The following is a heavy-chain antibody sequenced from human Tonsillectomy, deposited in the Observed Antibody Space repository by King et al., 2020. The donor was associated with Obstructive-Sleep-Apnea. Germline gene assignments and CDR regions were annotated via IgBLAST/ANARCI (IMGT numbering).Heavy chain of an antibody. CDR2: IKQDGSEK. Sequence: VQLVESGGGLVQPGGSLRLSCAASGFTFSSYWMSWVRQAPGKGLEWVANIKQDGSEKYYVDSVKGRFTISRDNAKNSLYLQMNSLRAEDTAVYYCARDDYGGQTVVDYWGQGTLVTVSS. CDR3: ARDDYGGQTVVDY. D-gene: IGHD4-23*01. V-gene: IGHV3-7*03. CDR1: GFTFSSYW. J-gene: IGHJ4*02.